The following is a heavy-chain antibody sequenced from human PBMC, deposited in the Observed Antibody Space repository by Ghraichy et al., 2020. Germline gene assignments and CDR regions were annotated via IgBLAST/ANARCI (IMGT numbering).Heavy chain of an antibody. V-gene: IGHV4-39*01. CDR1: GDSISSMSYY. J-gene: IGHJ4*02. D-gene: IGHD2/OR15-2a*01. CDR2: MHYCGGSCYYTGNT. CDR3: AGLEYVSF. Sequence: SETLSLTCTVSGDSISSMSYYLGWIRQPTGKGLEWIGTMHYCGGSCYYTGNTYYNPSLKSRVTLSVDTSKNQFSLRLSSVTAADTAVYCCAGLEYVSFWGQGTLVTVSS.